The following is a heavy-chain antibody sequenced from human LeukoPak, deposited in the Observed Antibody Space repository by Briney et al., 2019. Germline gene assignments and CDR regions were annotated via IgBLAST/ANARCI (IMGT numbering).Heavy chain of an antibody. V-gene: IGHV5-51*01. J-gene: IGHJ4*02. D-gene: IGHD4-17*01. CDR1: GYSFTSYW. CDR2: IYPGDSDT. CDR3: ARRVLDYGVETFEY. Sequence: GESLKISCKGSGYSFTSYWIAWVRQTPGKGLEWMGIIYPGDSDTKYSPSFQGQVTISVDKSISTAYLLWSSLKASDTAMYYCARRVLDYGVETFEYWGQGTLVTVSS.